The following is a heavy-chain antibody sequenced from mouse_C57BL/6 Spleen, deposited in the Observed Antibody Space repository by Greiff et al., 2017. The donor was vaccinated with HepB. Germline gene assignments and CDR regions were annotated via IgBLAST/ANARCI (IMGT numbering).Heavy chain of an antibody. CDR3: ARGTTVVEGYWYFDV. J-gene: IGHJ1*03. D-gene: IGHD1-1*01. Sequence: QVQLQQPGAELVKPGASVKLSCKASGYTFTSYWMHWVKQRPGRGLEWIGRIDPNSGGTKYNEKFKSKATLTVDKPSSTAYMQLSSLTSEDSAVYYCARGTTVVEGYWYFDVWGTGTTVTVSS. V-gene: IGHV1-72*01. CDR1: GYTFTSYW. CDR2: IDPNSGGT.